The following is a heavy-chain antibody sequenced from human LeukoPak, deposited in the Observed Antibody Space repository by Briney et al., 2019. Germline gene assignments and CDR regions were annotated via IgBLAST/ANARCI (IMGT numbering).Heavy chain of an antibody. J-gene: IGHJ3*02. CDR1: GGTFSSYA. CDR3: ARGGTFTAFDI. CDR2: INPNSGGT. D-gene: IGHD1-14*01. V-gene: IGHV1-2*02. Sequence: ASVKVSCKASGGTFSSYAISWVRQAPGQGLEWMGWINPNSGGTNYAQEFQGRVTMTRDTSISTAYMELSRLRSDDTAVYYCARGGTFTAFDIWGQGTMVTVSS.